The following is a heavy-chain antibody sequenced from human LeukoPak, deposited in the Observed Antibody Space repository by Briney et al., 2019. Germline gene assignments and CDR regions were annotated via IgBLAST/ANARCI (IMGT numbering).Heavy chain of an antibody. D-gene: IGHD6-19*01. CDR3: AKVRDTGYSSGWYDY. Sequence: PGGSLRLSCAASGFTFSSYGMHWVRQAPGKGLEWVAFIRYDGSNKYYADSVKGRFTISRDNSKNTLYLQMNSLRAEDTAVYYCAKVRDTGYSSGWYDYWGQGTLVIVSS. CDR1: GFTFSSYG. J-gene: IGHJ4*02. V-gene: IGHV3-30*02. CDR2: IRYDGSNK.